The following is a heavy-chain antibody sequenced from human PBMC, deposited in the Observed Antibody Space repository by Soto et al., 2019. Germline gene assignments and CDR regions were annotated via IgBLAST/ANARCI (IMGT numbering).Heavy chain of an antibody. CDR3: ARATTSYSSSYYYYGMDV. Sequence: QVQLVQSGAEVKKPGASVKVSCKASGYTFTSYGISWVRQAPGQGLEWMGWISAYNGNTNYAQKLQGRVTMTTDTATSNAYMELRSLRSDDTAVHYCARATTSYSSSYYYYGMDVWGQGTTVTVSS. D-gene: IGHD6-13*01. V-gene: IGHV1-18*01. CDR2: ISAYNGNT. CDR1: GYTFTSYG. J-gene: IGHJ6*02.